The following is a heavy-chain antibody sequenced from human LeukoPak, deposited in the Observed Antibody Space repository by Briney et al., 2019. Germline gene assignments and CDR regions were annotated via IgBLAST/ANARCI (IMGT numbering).Heavy chain of an antibody. Sequence: GESLKISCKGSGYSFTSYWIGWVRQMPGKGLEWMGIIYPGDSDTRYSPSFQGQVTISADKSISTAYLQWGSLKASDTAMYYCARGPEDCSSTSCYYFDYWGQGTLVTVSS. J-gene: IGHJ4*02. CDR2: IYPGDSDT. D-gene: IGHD2-2*01. CDR3: ARGPEDCSSTSCYYFDY. V-gene: IGHV5-51*01. CDR1: GYSFTSYW.